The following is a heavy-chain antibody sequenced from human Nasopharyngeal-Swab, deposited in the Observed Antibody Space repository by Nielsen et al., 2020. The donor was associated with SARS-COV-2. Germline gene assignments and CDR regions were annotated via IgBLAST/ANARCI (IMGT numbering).Heavy chain of an antibody. CDR2: IDTDGAIT. Sequence: GESLKISCAASGFSFRTYWMHWVRQSPGKGLLWVSRIDTDGAITNYADSVKGRFTISRDNAKNTLYLQMNSLRAEDTAVYYCARDRDGWERRDAFDIWGQGTMVTVSS. CDR3: ARDRDGWERRDAFDI. CDR1: GFSFRTYW. J-gene: IGHJ3*02. D-gene: IGHD1-26*01. V-gene: IGHV3-74*01.